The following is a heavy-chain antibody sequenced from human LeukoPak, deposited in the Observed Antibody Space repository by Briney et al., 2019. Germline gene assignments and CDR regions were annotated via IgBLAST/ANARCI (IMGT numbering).Heavy chain of an antibody. CDR3: SLARSEYHYGMDV. CDR1: GDSVSSISVA. Sequence: SETLSLTCAISGDSVSSISVAWNWIRQSPSRGREWLGRTYYRSKWYYEYAVSVKSRINISPDTSKNQFSLQLTSVTPEDTAVYYCSLARSEYHYGMDVWGQGTTVTVSS. J-gene: IGHJ6*02. CDR2: TYYRSKWYY. V-gene: IGHV6-1*01.